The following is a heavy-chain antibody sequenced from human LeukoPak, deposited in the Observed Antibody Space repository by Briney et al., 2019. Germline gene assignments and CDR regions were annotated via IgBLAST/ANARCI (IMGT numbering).Heavy chain of an antibody. CDR2: ITGGGDST. V-gene: IGHV3-23*01. CDR1: GFTFNTYW. J-gene: IGHJ3*02. D-gene: IGHD2-2*01. Sequence: GGSLRLSCAASGFTFNTYWMHWVRQAPGKGLEWVSAITGGGDSTYYADSVKGRFTISRDNSKNTLYLQMNSLRAEDTAIYYCAKRYCSSTTCYWVAFDIWGQGTMVTVSS. CDR3: AKRYCSSTTCYWVAFDI.